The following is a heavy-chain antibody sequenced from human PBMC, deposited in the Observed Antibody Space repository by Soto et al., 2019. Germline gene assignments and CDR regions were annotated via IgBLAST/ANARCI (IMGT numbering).Heavy chain of an antibody. J-gene: IGHJ4*02. V-gene: IGHV3-23*01. CDR1: GFTFSSYA. CDR3: AKRGDIGGTTGPGGFDY. CDR2: ISGSGGTT. D-gene: IGHD1-7*01. Sequence: GGSLRLSCAASGFTFSSYAMSWVRQAPGKGLEWVSAISGSGGTTYYADSVKGRFTISRDNSKNTLYLQMNSLRAEDTAVYSCAKRGDIGGTTGPGGFDYWGQGTLVTVSS.